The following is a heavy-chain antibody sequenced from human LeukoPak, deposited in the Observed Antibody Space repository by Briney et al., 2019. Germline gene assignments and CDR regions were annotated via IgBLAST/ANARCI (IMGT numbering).Heavy chain of an antibody. CDR2: IYYSGST. J-gene: IGHJ4*02. CDR1: GDSINSGTYY. V-gene: IGHV4-39*01. D-gene: IGHD3-3*01. CDR3: ARHHKRVSGVVSGTVDY. Sequence: SETLSLTCTVSGDSINSGTYYWGWIRQPPGKGLEWIGSIYYSGSTYYNLSLKSRVTISVDTSKNQFSLRLTSVTDADTAIYYCARHHKRVSGVVSGTVDYWGQGTLVTVSS.